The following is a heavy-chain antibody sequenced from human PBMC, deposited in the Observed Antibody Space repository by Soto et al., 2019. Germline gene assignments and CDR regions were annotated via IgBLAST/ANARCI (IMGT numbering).Heavy chain of an antibody. CDR3: ASQTSSSWYGAFDY. J-gene: IGHJ4*02. Sequence: PSETLSLTCTVSGGSISTYYWSWIRQPPGKGLEWFGYIYYSGITNYNPSLKSRVTISVDTSKNQFSLKLSSVTAADTAVYYCASQTSSSWYGAFDYWGQGTLVTVSS. CDR2: IYYSGIT. V-gene: IGHV4-59*08. CDR1: GGSISTYY. D-gene: IGHD6-13*01.